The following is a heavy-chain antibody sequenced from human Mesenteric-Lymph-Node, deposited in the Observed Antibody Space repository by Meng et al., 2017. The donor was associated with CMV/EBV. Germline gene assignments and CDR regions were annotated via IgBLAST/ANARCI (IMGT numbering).Heavy chain of an antibody. CDR3: AKDRIKGTAGPYYGMDV. CDR2: ISGSGGST. CDR1: GFTFSSYA. Sequence: GESLKISCAASGFTFSSYAMSWVRQAPGKGLEWVSAISGSGGSTYYADSVKGRFTISRDNSKNTLYLQMKSLRAEDTAVYYCAKDRIKGTAGPYYGMDVWGQGTTVTVSS. J-gene: IGHJ6*02. V-gene: IGHV3-23*01. D-gene: IGHD3-10*01.